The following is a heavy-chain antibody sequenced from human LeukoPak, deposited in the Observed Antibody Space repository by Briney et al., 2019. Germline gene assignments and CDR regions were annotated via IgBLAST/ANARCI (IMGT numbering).Heavy chain of an antibody. CDR2: ISGSGGST. D-gene: IGHD3-3*01. CDR1: GFTFSSYA. V-gene: IGHV3-23*01. Sequence: GGSLRLSCAASGFTFSSYAMSWVRQAPGKGLEWVSAISGSGGSTFYADSVKGRFTISRDNSKNTLYLQMNNLRAEDTAVYYCAKGYDFWSGGIDYWGQGTLVTVSS. J-gene: IGHJ4*02. CDR3: AKGYDFWSGGIDY.